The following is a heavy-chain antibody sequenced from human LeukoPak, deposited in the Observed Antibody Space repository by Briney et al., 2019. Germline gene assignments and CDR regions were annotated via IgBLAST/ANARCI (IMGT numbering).Heavy chain of an antibody. CDR2: IYSGGST. J-gene: IGHJ5*02. D-gene: IGHD2-21*01. V-gene: IGHV3-66*01. Sequence: GGSLRLSCAASGFTVSSNYMSWVRQAPGKGLEWVSVIYSGGSTYYADSVKGRFTISRDNAKNSLYLQMNSLRAEDTAVYYCATPQHIVVGGRRFDPWGQGTLVTVSS. CDR1: GFTVSSNY. CDR3: ATPQHIVVGGRRFDP.